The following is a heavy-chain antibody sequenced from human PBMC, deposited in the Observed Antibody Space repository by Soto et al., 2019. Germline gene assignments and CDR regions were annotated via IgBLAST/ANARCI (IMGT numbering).Heavy chain of an antibody. Sequence: PGESLKISCAASGFTFSSYGMHWVRQAPGKGLEWVAVIWYDGSNKYYADSVKGRFTISRDNSKNTLYLQMNSLRAEDTAVYYCARSDGFWSGYSSADVWGQGTTVTVSS. J-gene: IGHJ6*02. CDR3: ARSDGFWSGYSSADV. CDR2: IWYDGSNK. CDR1: GFTFSSYG. D-gene: IGHD3-3*01. V-gene: IGHV3-33*01.